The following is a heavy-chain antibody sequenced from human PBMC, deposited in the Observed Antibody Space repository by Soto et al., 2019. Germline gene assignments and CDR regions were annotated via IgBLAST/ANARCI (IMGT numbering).Heavy chain of an antibody. J-gene: IGHJ3*02. CDR2: ITADVGT. Sequence: EVQVLESGGGLVQPGGSLRLSCEGSGFTVSSHAMTWIRQAPGKGPEWVSTITADVGTYYADSVTGRFAMSRDTSESTLYLQMNSLGAEDTAAYYCAPHVSCSGGSCQYDAFAIRGQGTMVTVSS. CDR1: GFTVSSHA. D-gene: IGHD2-15*01. V-gene: IGHV3-23*01. CDR3: APHVSCSGGSCQYDAFAI.